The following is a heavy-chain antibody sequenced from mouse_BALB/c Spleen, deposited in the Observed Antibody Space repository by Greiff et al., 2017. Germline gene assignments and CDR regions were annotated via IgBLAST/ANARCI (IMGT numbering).Heavy chain of an antibody. J-gene: IGHJ4*01. D-gene: IGHD1-1*01. CDR3: ARFYYYGSSGPYYYAMDY. CDR2: INPSTGYT. CDR1: GYTFTSYW. V-gene: IGHV1-7*01. Sequence: QVQLQQSGAELAKPGASVKMSCKASGYTFTSYWMHWVKQRPGQGLEWIGYINPSTGYTEYNQKFKDKATLTADKSSSTAYMQLSSLTSEDSAVYYCARFYYYGSSGPYYYAMDYWGQGTSVTVSS.